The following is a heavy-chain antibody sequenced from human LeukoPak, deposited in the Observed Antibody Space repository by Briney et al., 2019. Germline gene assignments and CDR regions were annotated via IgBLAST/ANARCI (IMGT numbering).Heavy chain of an antibody. J-gene: IGHJ6*02. Sequence: GSLRLSCAASGFTFSNAWMSWVRQAPGKGLEWVGRIKSKTDGGTTDYAAPVKGRFTISRDDSKNTLYLQMNSLKTEDTAVYYCTKYQLRTSDYGMDVWGQGTTVTVSS. V-gene: IGHV3-15*01. D-gene: IGHD2-2*01. CDR1: GFTFSNAW. CDR2: IKSKTDGGTT. CDR3: TKYQLRTSDYGMDV.